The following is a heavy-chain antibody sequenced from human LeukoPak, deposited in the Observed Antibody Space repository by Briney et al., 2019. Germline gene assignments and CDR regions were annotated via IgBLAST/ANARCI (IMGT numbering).Heavy chain of an antibody. CDR3: ARVEDCSGGSCFYY. V-gene: IGHV3-53*01. D-gene: IGHD2-15*01. Sequence: QSGGSLRLSCAASGFTVSSNYMSWVRQAPGKGLEWVSVIYSGGSTYYADSVKGRFTISRDNSKNTLYLQMNSLRAEDTAVYYCARVEDCSGGSCFYYWGQGTLVTVSS. J-gene: IGHJ4*02. CDR1: GFTVSSNY. CDR2: IYSGGST.